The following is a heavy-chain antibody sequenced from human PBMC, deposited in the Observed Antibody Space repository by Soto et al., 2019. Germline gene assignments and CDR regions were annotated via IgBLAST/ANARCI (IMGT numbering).Heavy chain of an antibody. CDR3: ASTYSSCWVSTNYYYGMDV. CDR1: GYSFTSYW. D-gene: IGHD6-19*01. CDR2: IDPSDSYT. J-gene: IGHJ6*02. V-gene: IGHV5-10-1*01. Sequence: PGESLKISCKGSGYSFTSYWISWVRQMPGKGLEWMGRIDPSDSYTNYSPSFQGHVTISADKSISTAYLQWSSLKASDTAMYYCASTYSSCWVSTNYYYGMDVWGQGTTVTVSS.